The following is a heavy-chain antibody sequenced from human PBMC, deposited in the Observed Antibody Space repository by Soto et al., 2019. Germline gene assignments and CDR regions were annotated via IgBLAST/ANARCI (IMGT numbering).Heavy chain of an antibody. Sequence: VGSLRLSCAASGFTFSSYAMHWVRQAPGKGLEWVAVISYDGSNKYYADSVKGRFTISRDNSKNTLYLQMNSLRAEDTAVYYCARLVVAASPRSLVDAFDIWGQGTMVTVSS. V-gene: IGHV3-30-3*01. D-gene: IGHD2-15*01. CDR1: GFTFSSYA. J-gene: IGHJ3*02. CDR3: ARLVVAASPRSLVDAFDI. CDR2: ISYDGSNK.